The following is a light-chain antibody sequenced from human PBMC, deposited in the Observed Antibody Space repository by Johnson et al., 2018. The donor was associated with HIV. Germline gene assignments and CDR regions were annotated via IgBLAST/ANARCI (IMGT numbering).Light chain of an antibody. CDR1: SSNIGRNY. J-gene: IGLJ1*01. Sequence: QLVLTQPPSVSAAPGQKVTISCSGSSSNIGRNYVSWYQQLPGTAPKLLIFDNNKRPSGIPDRFSASKSGTSATLGITGLQTGDEADYYCGTWDSSLSAYVFGTGTKLTFL. CDR2: DNN. V-gene: IGLV1-51*01. CDR3: GTWDSSLSAYV.